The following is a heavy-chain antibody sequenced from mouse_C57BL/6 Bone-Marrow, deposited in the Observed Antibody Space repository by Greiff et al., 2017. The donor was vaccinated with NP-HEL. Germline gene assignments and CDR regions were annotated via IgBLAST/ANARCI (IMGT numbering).Heavy chain of an antibody. CDR2: ISNGGGST. CDR1: GFTFSDYY. V-gene: IGHV5-12*01. D-gene: IGHD1-1*01. CDR3: ANPYYGSSYGFAY. Sequence: EVKLVESGGGLVQPGGSLKLSCAASGFTFSDYYMYWVRQTPEKRLEWVAYISNGGGSTYYPDTVKGRFTISRDNAKNTLYLQMSRLKSEDTAMYYCANPYYGSSYGFAYWGQGTLVTVSA. J-gene: IGHJ3*01.